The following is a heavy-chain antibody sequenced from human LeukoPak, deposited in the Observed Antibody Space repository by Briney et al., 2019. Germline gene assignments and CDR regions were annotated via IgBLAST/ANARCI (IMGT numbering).Heavy chain of an antibody. CDR1: GYSISSGYY. V-gene: IGHV4-38-2*02. Sequence: PSETLSLTCTVSGYSISSGYYWGWIRQPPGKGLEWIGSIYHSGSTHYNPSLKSRVTISVDTSKNQFSLKLSSVTAADTAVYYCARSNYDYGDLFWNWYFDLWGRGTLVTVSS. J-gene: IGHJ2*01. D-gene: IGHD4-17*01. CDR3: ARSNYDYGDLFWNWYFDL. CDR2: IYHSGST.